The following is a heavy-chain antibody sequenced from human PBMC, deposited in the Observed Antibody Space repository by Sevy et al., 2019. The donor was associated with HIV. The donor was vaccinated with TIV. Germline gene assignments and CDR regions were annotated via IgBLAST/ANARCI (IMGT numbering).Heavy chain of an antibody. CDR2: ISGSGSDI. Sequence: GGSLRLSCAASGFTLSDYYMSWIRQAPGKGLEWVSYISGSGSDIYYADSVKGRFSVSRDNAKNSLYLQMNSLRAEDTAVYYCARDHVKGGDLGDYYYFAMDVWGQGTTVTVSS. CDR3: ARDHVKGGDLGDYYYFAMDV. J-gene: IGHJ6*02. V-gene: IGHV3-11*01. D-gene: IGHD4-17*01. CDR1: GFTLSDYY.